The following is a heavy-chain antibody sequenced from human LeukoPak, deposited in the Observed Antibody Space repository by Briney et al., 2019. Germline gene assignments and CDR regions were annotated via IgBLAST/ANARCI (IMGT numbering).Heavy chain of an antibody. Sequence: HPGRSLRLSCAASGFTFSSYAMHWVRQAPGKGLEWVAVISYDGSNKYYADSVKGRFTISRDNSKNTLYLLMNSLRAEDTAVYYCTTDGVRYFDWFDYWGQGTLVTVSS. J-gene: IGHJ4*02. D-gene: IGHD3-9*01. V-gene: IGHV3-30-3*01. CDR1: GFTFSSYA. CDR2: ISYDGSNK. CDR3: TTDGVRYFDWFDY.